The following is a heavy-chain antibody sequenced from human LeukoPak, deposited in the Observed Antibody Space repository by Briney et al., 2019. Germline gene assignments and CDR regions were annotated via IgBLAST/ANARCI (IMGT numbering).Heavy chain of an antibody. J-gene: IGHJ4*02. CDR2: IIPILGIA. Sequence: GASVKVSCKASGGTFSSYAISWVRQAPGQGLEWMGRIIPILGIANYAQKFQGRVTITADKSTSTAYMELSSLRSEDTAVYYCARDDHGDYYFDYWGQGTLVTVSS. D-gene: IGHD4-17*01. CDR3: ARDDHGDYYFDY. CDR1: GGTFSSYA. V-gene: IGHV1-69*04.